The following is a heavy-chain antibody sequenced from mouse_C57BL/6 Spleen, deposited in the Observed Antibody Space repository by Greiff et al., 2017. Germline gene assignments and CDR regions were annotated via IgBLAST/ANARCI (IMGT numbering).Heavy chain of an antibody. CDR3: ASAYYDFDD. CDR2: IYPGDGDT. CDR1: GYAFSSSW. D-gene: IGHD2-4*01. J-gene: IGHJ2*01. Sequence: QVQLQQSGPELVKPGASVKISCKASGYAFSSSWMNWVKQRPGKGLEWIGRIYPGDGDTNYNGKFKGKATLTADKSSSTAYMQLSSLTSEDSAVYFCASAYYDFDDWGQGTTLTVSS. V-gene: IGHV1-82*01.